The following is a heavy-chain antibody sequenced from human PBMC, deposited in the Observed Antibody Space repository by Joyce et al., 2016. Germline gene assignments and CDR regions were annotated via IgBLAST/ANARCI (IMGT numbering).Heavy chain of an antibody. D-gene: IGHD6-19*01. V-gene: IGHV1-69*01. CDR3: ARHSRGWYSSALDI. CDR1: GGSFSGYG. Sequence: QVQLVQSGAEVKKPGSSVKVSCKASGGSFSGYGISWARQAPGQGLEGRGGINAKFGTAKYAQRLQGRVTITADESTGTGYMELSSLGSEDTAMYYCARHSRGWYSSALDIWGQGTMVTVSS. CDR2: INAKFGTA. J-gene: IGHJ3*02.